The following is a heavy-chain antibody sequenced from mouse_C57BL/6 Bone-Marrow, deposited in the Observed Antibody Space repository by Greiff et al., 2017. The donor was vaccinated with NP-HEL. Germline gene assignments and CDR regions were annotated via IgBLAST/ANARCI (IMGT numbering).Heavy chain of an antibody. CDR2: INPNNGGT. CDR1: GYTFTDYN. J-gene: IGHJ3*01. Sequence: EVQLQQSGPELVKPGASVKMSCKASGYTFTDYNMHWVKQSHGKSLEWIGYINPNNGGTSYNQKFKGKATLTVNKSSSTAYMEHRSLTSEDSAVYYCAREDYGSSYWFAYWGQGTLVTVSA. CDR3: AREDYGSSYWFAY. D-gene: IGHD1-1*01. V-gene: IGHV1-22*01.